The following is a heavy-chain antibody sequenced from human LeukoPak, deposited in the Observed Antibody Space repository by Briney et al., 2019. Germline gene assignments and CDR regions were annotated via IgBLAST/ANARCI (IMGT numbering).Heavy chain of an antibody. CDR3: ARETYDYVWGSPLYYFDY. CDR2: FYNSGSS. CDR1: GGSISDYY. J-gene: IGHJ4*02. Sequence: SETLSLTCTVSGGSISDYYRGWIRQPPGKGLEWIGYFYNSGSSTYNPSLKSRVTISVDTSKEQFSLKVNSVTAADTAVYYCARETYDYVWGSPLYYFDYWGQGTLVTVSS. D-gene: IGHD3-16*01. V-gene: IGHV4-59*01.